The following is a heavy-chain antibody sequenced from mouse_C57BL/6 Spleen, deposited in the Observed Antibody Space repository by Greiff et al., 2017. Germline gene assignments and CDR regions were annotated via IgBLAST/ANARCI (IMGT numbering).Heavy chain of an antibody. Sequence: QVQLQQPGAELVRPGPSVKLSCKASGYTFTSYWMHWVKQRPGQGLEWIGVIDPSDSYTNYNQKFKGKATLTVDTSSSTAYMLRSSLTSEDAAVYYCASPLYCSPYWYFDVWGTGTTVTVSS. CDR3: ASPLYCSPYWYFDV. CDR1: GYTFTSYW. D-gene: IGHD1-1*01. V-gene: IGHV1-59*01. J-gene: IGHJ1*03. CDR2: IDPSDSYT.